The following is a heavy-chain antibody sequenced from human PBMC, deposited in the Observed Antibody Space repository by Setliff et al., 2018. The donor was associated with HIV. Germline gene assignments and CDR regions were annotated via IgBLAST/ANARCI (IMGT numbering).Heavy chain of an antibody. CDR1: GHTFISYG. V-gene: IGHV1-18*01. Sequence: ASVKVSCKTSGHTFISYGINWVRQAPGQGLEWMGWISPETGNTNYAQRLQGRVTITADTSTDTAYMELSSLRSEDTAVYYCATDFGTVRGVMDYYYYGMDVWGQGTTVTVSS. D-gene: IGHD3-10*01. CDR2: ISPETGNT. CDR3: ATDFGTVRGVMDYYYYGMDV. J-gene: IGHJ6*02.